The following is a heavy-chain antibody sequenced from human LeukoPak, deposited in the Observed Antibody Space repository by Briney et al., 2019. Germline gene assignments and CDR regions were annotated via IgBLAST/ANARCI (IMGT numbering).Heavy chain of an antibody. CDR3: ARHQGWLQWEY. CDR1: GFTFSSYS. V-gene: IGHV4-4*07. D-gene: IGHD5-24*01. Sequence: GSLRLSCAASGFTFSSYSMNWIRQSAGKGLEWIGRIYAAETDFNPSLKSRLTMSIDTSKNQFSLKLRSVTAADTAVYYCARHQGWLQWEYWGQGTLVTVSS. J-gene: IGHJ4*02. CDR2: IYAAET.